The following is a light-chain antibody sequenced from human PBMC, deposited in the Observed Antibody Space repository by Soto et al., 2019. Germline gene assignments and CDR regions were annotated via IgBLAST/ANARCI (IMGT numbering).Light chain of an antibody. CDR1: RSDVGGYNY. Sequence: QSALTQPASVSGSPGQSITISCTGTRSDVGGYNYVYWHQQHPGKAPKLMIYDVTNRPSGVSDRFSGSKSGNTASLTISGLQAEVEADYYCSSYTSSSTYVFGAGTKLTVL. J-gene: IGLJ1*01. V-gene: IGLV2-14*01. CDR2: DVT. CDR3: SSYTSSSTYV.